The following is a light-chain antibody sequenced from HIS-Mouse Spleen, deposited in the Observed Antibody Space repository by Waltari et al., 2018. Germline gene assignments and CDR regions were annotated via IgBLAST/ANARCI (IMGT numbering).Light chain of an antibody. J-gene: IGLJ3*02. Sequence: QSVLTQPPSASGTPGQRVTISCSGSSPNIGSNTVNWYQQLSGTAPKLLIYSNNQRPSGVPDRFSGSKSGTSASLAISGLQSEDEADYYCAAWDDSLNGPVFGGGTKLTVL. CDR3: AAWDDSLNGPV. CDR2: SNN. CDR1: SPNIGSNT. V-gene: IGLV1-44*01.